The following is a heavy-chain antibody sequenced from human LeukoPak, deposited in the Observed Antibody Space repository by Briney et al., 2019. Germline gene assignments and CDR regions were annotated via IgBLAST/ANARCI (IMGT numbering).Heavy chain of an antibody. Sequence: GGSLRLSCAASGFTFSGYGMHWVRQAPGKGLEWVAVIWFDGSNKYYADSVKGRFTISRDNSKNTVYLQMNSLRAEDTAVYYCARGLRNTDTFDIWGQGTMVTVSS. CDR3: ARGLRNTDTFDI. J-gene: IGHJ3*02. V-gene: IGHV3-33*01. CDR1: GFTFSGYG. CDR2: IWFDGSNK.